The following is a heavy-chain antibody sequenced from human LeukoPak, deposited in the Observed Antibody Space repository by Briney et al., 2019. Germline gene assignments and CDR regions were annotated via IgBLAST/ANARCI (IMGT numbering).Heavy chain of an antibody. CDR3: ARVTGYMTEDYFDY. D-gene: IGHD6-13*01. CDR1: GYSISSGYY. J-gene: IGHJ4*02. V-gene: IGHV4-38-2*02. Sequence: SETLSLTCTVSGYSISSGYYWGWIRQPPGKGLEWIGSIYHSGSTCYNPPLKSRVTISVDTSKNQFSLKLSSVTAADTAVYYCARVTGYMTEDYFDYWGQGTLITVSS. CDR2: IYHSGST.